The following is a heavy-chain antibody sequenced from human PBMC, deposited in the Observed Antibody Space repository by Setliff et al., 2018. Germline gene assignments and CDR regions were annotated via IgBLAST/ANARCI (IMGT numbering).Heavy chain of an antibody. CDR2: IYYSGST. CDR3: ARHPSSGSYYGGSIFYFDD. Sequence: ETLSLTCTVSDVSISSSSFYWAWIRQPPGKGLEWIGSIYYSGSTYYNPSLTSRVTISVETSNNQFSLNLRSVTAADTAVYYCARHPSSGSYYGGSIFYFDDWGPGILVTVSS. D-gene: IGHD1-26*01. CDR1: DVSISSSSFY. J-gene: IGHJ4*02. V-gene: IGHV4-39*01.